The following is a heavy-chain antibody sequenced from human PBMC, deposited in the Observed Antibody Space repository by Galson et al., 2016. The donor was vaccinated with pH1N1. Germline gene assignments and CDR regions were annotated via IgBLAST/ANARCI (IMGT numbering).Heavy chain of an antibody. CDR1: GGTFSSYG. CDR2: IIPIVGMA. J-gene: IGHJ1*01. D-gene: IGHD6-13*01. Sequence: SVKVSCKASGGTFSSYGISWVRQAPGQGLEWMGGIIPIVGMANYAQKFQGRVTMTADISTTTAYMELSSLRSEDTAVYYCATCYSSSWYHQYFQHWGQGSPVTVSS. CDR3: ATCYSSSWYHQYFQH. V-gene: IGHV1-69*10.